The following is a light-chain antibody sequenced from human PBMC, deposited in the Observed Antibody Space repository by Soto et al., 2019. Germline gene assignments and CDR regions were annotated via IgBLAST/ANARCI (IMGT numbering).Light chain of an antibody. J-gene: IGKJ1*01. CDR2: DAS. Sequence: VNQSPGTLSLKTGDRATLSCRASRRVNTYLAWYQQKSCQAPRLLIFDASNRAAGTPARFSGSGSGTDFTLTISSLEPEDFAVYYCQQRDNWPWTFGQRTNV. CDR3: QQRDNWPWT. CDR1: RRVNTY. V-gene: IGKV3-11*01.